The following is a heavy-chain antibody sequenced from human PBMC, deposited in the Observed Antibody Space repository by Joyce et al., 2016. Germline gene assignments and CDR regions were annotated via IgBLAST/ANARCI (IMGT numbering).Heavy chain of an antibody. J-gene: IGHJ4*02. CDR3: AKILTATYSSGWFLDY. CDR2: ISYDGIYK. Sequence: QVQLVESGGGVVQPGRSLRLSCAASGLTLSNYGVHWVRQGPGKGLDWVAVISYDGIYKYYADSVKGRFTISRDNSKNTLFLEMNSLRTEDTAVYYCAKILTATYSSGWFLDYWGQGTLVTVSS. D-gene: IGHD6-25*01. CDR1: GLTLSNYG. V-gene: IGHV3-30*18.